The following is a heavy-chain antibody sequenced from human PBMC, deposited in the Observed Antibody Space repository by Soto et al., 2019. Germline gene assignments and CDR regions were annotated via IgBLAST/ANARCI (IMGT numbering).Heavy chain of an antibody. V-gene: IGHV1-2*02. CDR1: GYTFTDYY. Sequence: ASLKVSCKASGYTFTDYYMHRVRQAPGQGREWMGWINPNSGATSYAQMFQGRVTMTRDTSISTAYMELSRLTSDDPAVYYCAREGGDIVQMVYALPWYWGQGTLVTVSS. CDR2: INPNSGAT. D-gene: IGHD2-8*01. J-gene: IGHJ4*01. CDR3: AREGGDIVQMVYALPWY.